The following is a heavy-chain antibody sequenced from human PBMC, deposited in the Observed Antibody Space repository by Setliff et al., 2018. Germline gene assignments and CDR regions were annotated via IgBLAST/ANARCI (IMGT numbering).Heavy chain of an antibody. V-gene: IGHV1-69*13. CDR2: IIPIFGTA. Sequence: GASVKVSCKASGYTFTSHYMHWVRQAPGLGLEWMGGIIPIFGTANYAQKFQGRVTITADESTSTAYMELSSLRSEDTAVYYCAREEQQLVWFDPWGQGTLVTVSS. J-gene: IGHJ5*02. CDR3: AREEQQLVWFDP. D-gene: IGHD6-13*01. CDR1: GYTFTSHY.